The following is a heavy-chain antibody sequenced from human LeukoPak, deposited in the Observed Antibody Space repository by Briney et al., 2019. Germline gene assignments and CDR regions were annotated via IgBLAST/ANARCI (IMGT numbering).Heavy chain of an antibody. D-gene: IGHD3-22*01. CDR3: ARDFDSRGYSPSY. CDR2: IWYDGSNK. CDR1: GFTFSNYG. Sequence: GGSLRLSCAASGFTFSNYGMHWVRQAPGKGLEWVAVIWYDGSNKYYADSVRGRFTISRDNSKNTLYLQMNSLRAEDTAVHYCARDFDSRGYSPSYWGQGTLVTVSS. V-gene: IGHV3-33*01. J-gene: IGHJ4*02.